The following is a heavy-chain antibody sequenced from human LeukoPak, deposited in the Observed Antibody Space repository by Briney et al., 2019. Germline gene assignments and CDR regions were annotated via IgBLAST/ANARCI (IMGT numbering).Heavy chain of an antibody. CDR2: ISYDGSNK. CDR1: GSTFSSYA. J-gene: IGHJ4*02. D-gene: IGHD4-23*01. Sequence: GRSLRLSCAASGSTFSSYAMHWVRQAPGKGLEWVAVISYDGSNKYYADSVKGRFTISRDNSKNTLYLQMNSLRAEDTAVYYCARELYGGNDYWGQGTLVTVSS. CDR3: ARELYGGNDY. V-gene: IGHV3-30-3*01.